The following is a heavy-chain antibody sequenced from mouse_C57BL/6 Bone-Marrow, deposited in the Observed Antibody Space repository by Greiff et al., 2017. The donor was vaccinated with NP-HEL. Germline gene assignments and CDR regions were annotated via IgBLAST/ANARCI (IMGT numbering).Heavy chain of an antibody. CDR1: GYTFTSYW. CDR3: ARGGRTAQAPFAWFAY. Sequence: VQLQQPGTELVKPGASVKLSCKASGYTFTSYWMHWVKQRPGQGLEWIGNINPSNGGTNYNEKFKSKATLTVDKSSSTAYMQLSSLTSEDSAVYYCARGGRTAQAPFAWFAYWGQGTLVTVSA. D-gene: IGHD3-2*02. CDR2: INPSNGGT. J-gene: IGHJ3*01. V-gene: IGHV1-53*01.